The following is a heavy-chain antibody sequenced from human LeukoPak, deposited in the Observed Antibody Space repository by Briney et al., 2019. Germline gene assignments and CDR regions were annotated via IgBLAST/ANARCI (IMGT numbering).Heavy chain of an antibody. CDR3: ARVKTTYYYDSRGYSRYFDL. CDR1: GVSISSYY. J-gene: IGHJ2*01. D-gene: IGHD3-22*01. CDR2: ISTSGST. Sequence: SETLSLTCTVSGVSISSYYWSWIRQSAGKGLEWIGRISTSGSTNYNPSLKSRLTMSIDTSKNQFSLKLTSVTAADTAVYYCARVKTTYYYDSRGYSRYFDLWGRGTLVTVSS. V-gene: IGHV4-4*07.